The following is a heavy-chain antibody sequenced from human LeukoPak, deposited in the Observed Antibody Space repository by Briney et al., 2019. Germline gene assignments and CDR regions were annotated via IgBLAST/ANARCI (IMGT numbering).Heavy chain of an antibody. Sequence: ASVKVSCKASGYTFTSYDINWVRQATGQGLEWMGWMNPNSGNTGYAQKFQGRVTMTRNTSISTAYMELSSLRSEDTAVYYCARGKVIIRSYYYCYMDVWGKGTTVTVSS. CDR1: GYTFTSYD. D-gene: IGHD3-3*01. CDR2: MNPNSGNT. CDR3: ARGKVIIRSYYYCYMDV. V-gene: IGHV1-8*01. J-gene: IGHJ6*03.